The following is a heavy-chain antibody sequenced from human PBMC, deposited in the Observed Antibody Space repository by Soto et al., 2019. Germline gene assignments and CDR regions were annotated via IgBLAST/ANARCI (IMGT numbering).Heavy chain of an antibody. CDR2: ISSSGSTI. CDR3: ARDSGGYYYYYYGMDV. V-gene: IGHV3-48*03. CDR1: GFTFSSYE. J-gene: IGHJ6*02. Sequence: PGGSLRLSCAASGFTFSSYEMNWVRQAPGKGLEWVSYISSSGSTIYYADSVKGRFTISRDNAKNSLYLRMNSLRAEDTAVYYCARDSGGYYYYYYGMDVWGQGTTVTVSS. D-gene: IGHD3-16*01.